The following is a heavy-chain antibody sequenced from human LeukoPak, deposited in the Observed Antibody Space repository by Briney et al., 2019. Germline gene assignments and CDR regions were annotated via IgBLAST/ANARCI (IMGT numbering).Heavy chain of an antibody. J-gene: IGHJ1*01. CDR1: GGSISTYY. CDR2: IYHSGST. D-gene: IGHD6-6*01. V-gene: IGHV4-59*01. Sequence: SETLSLTCTVSGGSISTYYWNWIRQPPGKGLEWIGYIYHSGSTNYNPSLQSRVTISVDTSKNQFSLNLNSVTAADTAVYYCARGGAARLYSQNWGQGTLVTVSS. CDR3: ARGGAARLYSQN.